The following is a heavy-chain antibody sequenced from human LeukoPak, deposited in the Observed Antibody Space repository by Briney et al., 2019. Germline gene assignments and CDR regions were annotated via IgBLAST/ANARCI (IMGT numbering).Heavy chain of an antibody. J-gene: IGHJ1*01. CDR3: ARGGVVSLEYFQH. V-gene: IGHV3-11*01. Sequence: GGSLRLSCAACGYTFSDYYLSWIRQSPGKGLEWISYISSSGSSIYYADSVKGRFTISRDTAKNSLYLQMNSLRAEDTAVYYCARGGVVSLEYFQHWGQGTLVTVSS. CDR2: ISSSGSSI. CDR1: GYTFSDYY. D-gene: IGHD2-21*01.